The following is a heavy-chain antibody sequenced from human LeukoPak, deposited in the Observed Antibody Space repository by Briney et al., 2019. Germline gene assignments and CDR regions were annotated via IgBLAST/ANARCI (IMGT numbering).Heavy chain of an antibody. D-gene: IGHD3-10*01. J-gene: IGHJ4*02. CDR3: ARARFNDY. V-gene: IGHV3-7*04. CDR1: GFTFSDPW. Sequence: GGSLRLSCAASGFTFSDPWMSWVRQAPGKGLEWVATIKEDRSEKYYVDSVKGRFTISRDNAKNSLYLQMTSLRAEDTAVYYCARARFNDYWGQGTLVTVSS. CDR2: IKEDRSEK.